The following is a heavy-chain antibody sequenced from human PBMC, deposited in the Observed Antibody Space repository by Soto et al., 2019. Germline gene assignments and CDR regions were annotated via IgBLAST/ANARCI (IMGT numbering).Heavy chain of an antibody. CDR3: TIGYGSDWYG. Sequence: EVQLVESGGGLVKPGGSLRLSCAASGISIDSDWINWVRQAPGKGLEWVAQAKRKAAGGAIDYAAHVKCRFTISRDDSRNMAYVQMNSLKIGDTGLYYGTIGYGSDWYGWGQGTLVTVSS. D-gene: IGHD6-19*01. CDR1: GISIDSDW. V-gene: IGHV3-15*01. CDR2: AKRKAAGGAI. J-gene: IGHJ4*02.